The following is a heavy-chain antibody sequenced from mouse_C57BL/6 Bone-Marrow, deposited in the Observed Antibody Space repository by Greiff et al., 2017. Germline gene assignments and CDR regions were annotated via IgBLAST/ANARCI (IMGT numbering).Heavy chain of an antibody. CDR2: INPYNGGT. CDR3: ARPKLDYYGSSWDY. CDR1: GYTFTDYY. J-gene: IGHJ2*01. Sequence: EVKLEESGPVLVKPGASVKMSCKASGYTFTDYYMNWVKQSHGKSLEWIGVINPYNGGTSYNQKFKGKATLTVDKSTSTAYMELNSLTSEDSAVYYCARPKLDYYGSSWDYWGQGTTLTVSS. V-gene: IGHV1-19*01. D-gene: IGHD1-1*01.